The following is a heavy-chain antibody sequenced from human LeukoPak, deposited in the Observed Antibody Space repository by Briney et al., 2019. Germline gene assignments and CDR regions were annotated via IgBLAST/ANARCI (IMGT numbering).Heavy chain of an antibody. J-gene: IGHJ5*02. Sequence: GGSLRLSCAASGLTFSSYAMSWVRQAPGKGLEWASAISGSGGSTYYADSVKGRFTISRDNSKNTLYLQMNSLRAEDTAVYYCAKDRDYIIFDPWGQGTLVTVSS. D-gene: IGHD4-11*01. CDR1: GLTFSSYA. V-gene: IGHV3-23*01. CDR2: ISGSGGST. CDR3: AKDRDYIIFDP.